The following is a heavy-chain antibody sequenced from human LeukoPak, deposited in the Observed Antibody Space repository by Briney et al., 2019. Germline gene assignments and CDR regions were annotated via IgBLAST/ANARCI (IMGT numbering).Heavy chain of an antibody. J-gene: IGHJ6*02. V-gene: IGHV3-23*01. CDR3: AKATTRGAAPTYYYYGMDV. Sequence: GGSLRLSCAASGFTFSSYAMSWVRQAPGKGLEWVSAVSGSGANTYYADSVKGRFTISRDNSKNTLYLQMNSLRADDTALYYCAKATTRGAAPTYYYYGMDVWGHGTTVIVSS. CDR2: VSGSGANT. CDR1: GFTFSSYA. D-gene: IGHD1-1*01.